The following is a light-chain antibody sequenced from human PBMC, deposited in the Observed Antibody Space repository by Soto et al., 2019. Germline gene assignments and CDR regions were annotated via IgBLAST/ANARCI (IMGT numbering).Light chain of an antibody. CDR2: EVT. V-gene: IGLV2-8*01. J-gene: IGLJ2*01. CDR3: SSYAGSNNLRI. CDR1: SSDVGGYKY. Sequence: QSALTQPPSASGSPGQSVTISCTGTSSDVGGYKYVSWYQQHPGKAPKLMIYEVTKRPSGVPDRFSGSKSGNTASLTVSGLQAEDEAEYYCSSYAGSNNLRIFGGGTQLTVL.